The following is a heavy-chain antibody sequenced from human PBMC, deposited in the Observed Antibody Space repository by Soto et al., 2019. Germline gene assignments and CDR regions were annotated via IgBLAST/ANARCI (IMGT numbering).Heavy chain of an antibody. CDR2: IYYSWST. J-gene: IGHJ4*02. D-gene: IGHD3-10*01. CDR3: ARRELTWGGGYFDY. V-gene: IGHV4-30-4*01. CDR1: GGSISSGDYY. Sequence: QVQLQESGPGLVKPSQTLSLTCTVSGGSISSGDYYWSWIRQPPGKGLEWIGYIYYSWSTYYNPSLKRRVTISVDTSKNNFSLKLSSVTAADTAVYYCARRELTWGGGYFDYWGQGTLVTVSS.